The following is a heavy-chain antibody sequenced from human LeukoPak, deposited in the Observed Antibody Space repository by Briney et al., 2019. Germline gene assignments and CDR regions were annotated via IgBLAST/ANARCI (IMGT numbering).Heavy chain of an antibody. D-gene: IGHD6-19*01. J-gene: IGHJ4*02. CDR1: GDTFTGYY. CDR3: ASYPRYSSSPPFGY. CDR2: INPNTGGT. V-gene: IGHV1-2*02. Sequence: GAAVKVSCKASGDTFTGYYMHWGRQAPGQGVEWMGWINPNTGGTNYAQKFQGRVTMTKDTTISTAYMELSRLTSDDTAVYYCASYPRYSSSPPFGYWGQGTLVTVSS.